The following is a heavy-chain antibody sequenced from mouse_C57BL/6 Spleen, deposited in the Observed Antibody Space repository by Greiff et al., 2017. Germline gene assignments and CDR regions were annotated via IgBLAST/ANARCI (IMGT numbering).Heavy chain of an antibody. CDR3: ARTVITTVVATGGFDY. D-gene: IGHD1-1*01. Sequence: QVQLQQPGAELVRPGSSVKLSCKASGYTFTSYWMHWVKQRPIQGLEWIGNIDPSDSETHYNQKFKDKATLTVDKSSSTAYMQLSSLTSEDSAVYYCARTVITTVVATGGFDYWGQGTTLTVSS. CDR2: IDPSDSET. V-gene: IGHV1-52*01. J-gene: IGHJ2*01. CDR1: GYTFTSYW.